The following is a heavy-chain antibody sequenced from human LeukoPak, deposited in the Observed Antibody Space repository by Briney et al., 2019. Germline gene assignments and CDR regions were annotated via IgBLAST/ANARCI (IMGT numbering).Heavy chain of an antibody. Sequence: SETLSLTCTVSGGSISSHYWSWIRQPPGKGLEWIGYIYYSGSTNYNPSLKSRVTISVDTSKNQFSLKLSSVTAADTAVYYCARGGPANWGPRFDYWGQGILVTVSS. J-gene: IGHJ4*02. CDR1: GGSISSHY. V-gene: IGHV4-59*11. D-gene: IGHD7-27*01. CDR3: ARGGPANWGPRFDY. CDR2: IYYSGST.